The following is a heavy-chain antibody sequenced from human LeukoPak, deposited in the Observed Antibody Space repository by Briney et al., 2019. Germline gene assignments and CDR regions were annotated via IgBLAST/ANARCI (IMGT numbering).Heavy chain of an antibody. J-gene: IGHJ5*02. CDR2: IIPIFGTA. CDR1: GGTFSSYA. CDR3: AREDTAMALLYNWFDP. D-gene: IGHD5-18*01. V-gene: IGHV1-69*01. Sequence: SVKVSCKASGGTFSSYAIGWVRQAPGQGLEWMGGIIPIFGTANYAQKFQGRVTITADESTSTAYMELSSLRSEDTAVYYCAREDTAMALLYNWFDPWGQGTLVTVSS.